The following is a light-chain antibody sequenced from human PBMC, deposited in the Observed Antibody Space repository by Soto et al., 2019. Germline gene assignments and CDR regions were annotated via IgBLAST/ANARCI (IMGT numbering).Light chain of an antibody. V-gene: IGLV2-14*03. CDR3: SSYTSSSTLSTYV. J-gene: IGLJ1*01. CDR2: DVS. CDR1: SSDVGGYNY. Sequence: SALTQPASPSGSPGQSITISCTGTSSDVGGYNYVSWYQHHPGKAPKLMIYDVSNRPSGGSNRFSGSKSGNMASLIISGLQAEDEADYYCSSYTSSSTLSTYVFGTGTKVTVL.